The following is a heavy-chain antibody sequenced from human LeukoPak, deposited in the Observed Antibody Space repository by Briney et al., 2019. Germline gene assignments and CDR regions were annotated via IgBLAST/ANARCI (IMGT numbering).Heavy chain of an antibody. CDR3: ARIQPGGVRGVIGDLDY. CDR2: ISSSSSYI. Sequence: GGSLRLSCAASGFTFSSYSMNWVRQAPGKGLEWVSSISSSSSYIYYADSVKGRFTISRDNAKNSLYLQMNSLRAEDTAVYYCARIQPGGVRGVIGDLDYWGQGTLVTVSS. V-gene: IGHV3-21*01. J-gene: IGHJ4*02. CDR1: GFTFSSYS. D-gene: IGHD3-10*01.